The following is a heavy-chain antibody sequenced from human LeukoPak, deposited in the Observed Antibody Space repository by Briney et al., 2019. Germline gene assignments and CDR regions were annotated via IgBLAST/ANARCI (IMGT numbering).Heavy chain of an antibody. CDR2: IKSKTDGGTT. V-gene: IGHV3-15*01. D-gene: IGHD3-10*01. Sequence: GGSLRLSCAASGFTFSNAWMSWVRQGPGKGLEWVGRIKSKTDGGTTDYAAPVKGRFTISRDDSKNTLYLQMNSLKTEDTAVYYCTTGWFGDSTFDPWGQGTLVTVSS. CDR1: GFTFSNAW. CDR3: TTGWFGDSTFDP. J-gene: IGHJ5*02.